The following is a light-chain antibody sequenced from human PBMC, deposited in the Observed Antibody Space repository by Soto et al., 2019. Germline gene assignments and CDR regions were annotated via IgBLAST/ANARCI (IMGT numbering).Light chain of an antibody. CDR2: AAS. Sequence: DIRMTQSPSSLSASVGDRVTINCRASHGISNYLAWYQQKPGKVPKLLIYAASTLQSGVPSRFSGSGSGTDFTLTIGSLQPEDVATYYCQKYYSAPLTFGGGTKVEIK. V-gene: IGKV1-27*01. CDR3: QKYYSAPLT. J-gene: IGKJ4*01. CDR1: HGISNY.